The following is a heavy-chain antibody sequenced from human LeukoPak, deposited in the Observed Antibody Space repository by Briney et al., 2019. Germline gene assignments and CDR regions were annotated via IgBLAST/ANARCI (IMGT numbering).Heavy chain of an antibody. CDR1: GFTFNDYC. D-gene: IGHD4-17*01. CDR3: ARDRDNYGDYDALLDQ. J-gene: IGHJ4*02. CDR2: IKWDGGST. Sequence: GGSLRLSCAASGFTFNDYCMSWVRQAPGKGLEWVSDIKWDGGSTDYADSVKGRFIISRDNAKNSLYLQMNSLRAEDTALYYCARDRDNYGDYDALLDQWGQGILVTVSS. V-gene: IGHV3-20*04.